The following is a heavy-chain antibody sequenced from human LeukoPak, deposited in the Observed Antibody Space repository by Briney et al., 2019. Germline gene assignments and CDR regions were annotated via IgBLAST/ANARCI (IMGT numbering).Heavy chain of an antibody. V-gene: IGHV3-23*01. CDR1: GFTFRSHA. D-gene: IGHD4-23*01. Sequence: GGSLRLSCVGSGFTFRSHAMSWVRQAPEKGLEFVSGIYENGGTTYYADSVKGRFTISRDNSKNTLYLQMNSLRAEDTAVYYCAKDHYGGNCDYWGQGTLVTVSS. CDR2: IYENGGTT. CDR3: AKDHYGGNCDY. J-gene: IGHJ4*02.